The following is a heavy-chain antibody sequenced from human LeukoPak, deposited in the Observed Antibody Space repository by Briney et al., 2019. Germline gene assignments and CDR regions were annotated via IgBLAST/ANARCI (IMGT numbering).Heavy chain of an antibody. Sequence: GGSLRLSCAASGFTFSNYWMHWVRQAPGKGLVWVSRIDYDGTTTGYADSVKGRFTISRDNAKNTLYLQMNSLRAEDTAVYYCARRDVFDIWGQGTMVTVSS. V-gene: IGHV3-74*01. CDR1: GFTFSNYW. J-gene: IGHJ3*02. CDR2: IDYDGTTT. CDR3: ARRDVFDI.